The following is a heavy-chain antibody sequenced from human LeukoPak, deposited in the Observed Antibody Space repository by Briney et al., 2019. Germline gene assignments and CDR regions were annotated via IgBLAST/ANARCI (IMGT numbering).Heavy chain of an antibody. Sequence: PSETLSLTCAVSGYSISSGYYWGWIRQPPGKGLEWIGSIYHSGSTYYNPSLKSRVTISVDTSKNQFSLKLRSVTAADTAVYYCAGIDYGDYVQHWGQGTLVTVYS. CDR1: GYSISSGYY. CDR2: IYHSGST. J-gene: IGHJ1*01. V-gene: IGHV4-38-2*01. D-gene: IGHD4-17*01. CDR3: AGIDYGDYVQH.